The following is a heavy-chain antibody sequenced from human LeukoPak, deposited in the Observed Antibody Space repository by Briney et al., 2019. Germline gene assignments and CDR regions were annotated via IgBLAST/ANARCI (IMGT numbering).Heavy chain of an antibody. CDR1: GYTFTGYY. Sequence: ASVKVSCKASGYTFTGYYMHWVRQAPGQGLEWMGWINPNSGGTNHAQKFQGRVTMTRDTSISTAYMELSRLRSDDTAVYYCARGGYSSSWLARDYWGQGTLVTVSS. J-gene: IGHJ4*02. V-gene: IGHV1-2*02. CDR3: ARGGYSSSWLARDY. CDR2: INPNSGGT. D-gene: IGHD6-13*01.